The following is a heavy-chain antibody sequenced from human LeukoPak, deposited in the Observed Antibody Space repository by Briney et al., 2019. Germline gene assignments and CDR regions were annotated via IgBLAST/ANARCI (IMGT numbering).Heavy chain of an antibody. CDR2: IYYSGST. D-gene: IGHD6-6*01. J-gene: IGHJ4*02. CDR1: GGSISSSSYY. V-gene: IGHV4-39*01. CDR3: ARLDRIAARPFDY. Sequence: SETLSLTCTVSGGSISSSSYYWGWIRQPPGKGLEWIGSIYYSGSTYYNPSLKSRVTISVDTSKNQFSLKLSSVTAADTAVYYCARLDRIAARPFDYWGQGTLVTVSS.